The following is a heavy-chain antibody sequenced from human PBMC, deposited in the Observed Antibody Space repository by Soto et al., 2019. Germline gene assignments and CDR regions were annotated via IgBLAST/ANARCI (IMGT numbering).Heavy chain of an antibody. D-gene: IGHD4-17*01. Sequence: EVQLVESGGGLAKPGGSLRLSCAASGFTFSSYSMNWVRQAPGKGLEWVSSISSSSSYIYYADSVKGRFTISRDNAKNSLYLQMNSMRAEDTAVYYCASGMTTKGYFDLWGRGTLVTVSS. V-gene: IGHV3-21*01. CDR3: ASGMTTKGYFDL. CDR1: GFTFSSYS. J-gene: IGHJ2*01. CDR2: ISSSSSYI.